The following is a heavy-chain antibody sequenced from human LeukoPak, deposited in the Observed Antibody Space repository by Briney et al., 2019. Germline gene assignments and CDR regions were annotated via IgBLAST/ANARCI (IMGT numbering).Heavy chain of an antibody. CDR3: SAPWGNAGY. V-gene: IGHV3-15*01. CDR2: TKIKTDGGTT. J-gene: IGHJ4*02. Sequence: GGSLRLACVASGFTFNNAWMSWVRQAPGKGLEWFGRTKIKTDGGTTDYAAPVKGRFSISRDDSKNTLYLQMNSLKIEDTAVHYCSAPWGNAGYWGQGTLVTVSS. CDR1: GFTFNNAW. D-gene: IGHD3-16*01.